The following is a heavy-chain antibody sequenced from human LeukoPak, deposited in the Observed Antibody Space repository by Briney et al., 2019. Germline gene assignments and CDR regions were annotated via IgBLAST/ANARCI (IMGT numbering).Heavy chain of an antibody. CDR1: GGSISSSSYY. D-gene: IGHD3-10*01. CDR2: IYYSGST. CDR3: ARAKFEVHYYFDY. J-gene: IGHJ4*02. V-gene: IGHV4-39*07. Sequence: SETLSLTCTVSGGSISSSSYYWGWIRQPPGKGLEWIGSIYYSGSTYYNPSLKSRVTISVDTSKNQFSLKLSSVTAADTAVYYCARAKFEVHYYFDYWGQGTLVTVSS.